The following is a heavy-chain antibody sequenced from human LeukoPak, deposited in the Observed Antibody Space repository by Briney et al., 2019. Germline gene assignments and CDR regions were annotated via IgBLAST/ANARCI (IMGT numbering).Heavy chain of an antibody. V-gene: IGHV3-7*01. D-gene: IGHD4-23*01. CDR1: GFIFNKNW. CDR3: ARDLVVTSSFDY. Sequence: GGSLRLSCAASGFIFNKNWMSWVRQAPGKGLEWVANINEDGSEKNYVDSVKGRFTISRDNAKNSLYLQMNSLRAEDTAVYYCARDLVVTSSFDYWGQGTLVTVSS. J-gene: IGHJ4*02. CDR2: INEDGSEK.